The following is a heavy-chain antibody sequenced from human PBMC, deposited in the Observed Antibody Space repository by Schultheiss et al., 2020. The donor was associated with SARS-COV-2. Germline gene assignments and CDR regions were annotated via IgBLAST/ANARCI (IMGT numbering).Heavy chain of an antibody. CDR1: GFTFSSYW. CDR2: IKQDGSEK. V-gene: IGHV3-7*01. D-gene: IGHD6-19*01. CDR3: ARDGGKPVAGPSFGD. Sequence: GGSLRLSCAASGFTFSSYWMSWVRQAPGKGLEWVANIKQDGSEKYYVDSVKGRFTISRDNAKNSLYLQMNSLRAEDTAVYYCARDGGKPVAGPSFGDWGQGLLVTVSS. J-gene: IGHJ4*02.